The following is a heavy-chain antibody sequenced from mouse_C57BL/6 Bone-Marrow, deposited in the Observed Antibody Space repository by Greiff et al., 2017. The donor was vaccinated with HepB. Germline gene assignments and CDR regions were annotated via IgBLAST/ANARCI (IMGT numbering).Heavy chain of an antibody. CDR2: ISSGGSYT. J-gene: IGHJ2*01. CDR3: ATYGNYVGYYFDY. V-gene: IGHV5-6*01. D-gene: IGHD2-1*01. CDR1: GFTFSSYG. Sequence: EVKLMESGGDLVKPGGSLKLSCAASGFTFSSYGMSWVRQTPDKRLEWVATISSGGSYTYYPDSVKGRFTISRDNAKNTPYLQMSSLKSEDTAMYYCATYGNYVGYYFDYWGQGTTLTVSS.